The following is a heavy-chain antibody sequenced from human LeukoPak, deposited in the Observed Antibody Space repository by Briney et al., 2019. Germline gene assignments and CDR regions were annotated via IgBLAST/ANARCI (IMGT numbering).Heavy chain of an antibody. CDR2: IYYSGST. V-gene: IGHV4-39*07. CDR1: GGSISSSTYY. Sequence: SETLSLTCTVSGGSISSSTYYWGWIRQPPGKGLEWIGNIYYSGSTYYNPSLKSRVTVSVDTSKNQFSLRLSSVTAADTAVYYCARVLVPLGLWFGELFAFDYWGRGTLVTVSS. D-gene: IGHD3-10*01. J-gene: IGHJ4*02. CDR3: ARVLVPLGLWFGELFAFDY.